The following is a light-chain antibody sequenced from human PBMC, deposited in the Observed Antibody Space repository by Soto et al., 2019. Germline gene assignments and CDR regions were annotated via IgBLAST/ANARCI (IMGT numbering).Light chain of an antibody. CDR2: DVS. CDR3: SSYTSSSTYV. Sequence: QSVLTQPASVSGYPGQSITISCSGTSSDVGGYSYVSWYQHHPGKAPKLMIYDVSNRPSGVSNRFSGSKSGNTASLTLSGLQAEDEADYYCSSYTSSSTYVFGTGTKLTVL. J-gene: IGLJ1*01. V-gene: IGLV2-14*03. CDR1: SSDVGGYSY.